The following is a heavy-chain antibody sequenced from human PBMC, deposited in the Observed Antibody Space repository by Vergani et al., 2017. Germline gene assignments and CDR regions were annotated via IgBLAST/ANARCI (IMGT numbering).Heavy chain of an antibody. CDR2: INAGNGNT. J-gene: IGHJ4*02. CDR1: GYTFTSYA. Sequence: QVQLVQSGAEVKKPGASVKVSCKASGYTFTSYAMHWVRQASGQRLEWMGWINAGNGNTKYSQKFQGRVTITRDTTASTAYMELSSLRSEDTAVYYCAGEGFSDYVWGSYRLRGGYYFDYWGQGTLVTVSS. D-gene: IGHD3-16*02. V-gene: IGHV1-3*01. CDR3: AGEGFSDYVWGSYRLRGGYYFDY.